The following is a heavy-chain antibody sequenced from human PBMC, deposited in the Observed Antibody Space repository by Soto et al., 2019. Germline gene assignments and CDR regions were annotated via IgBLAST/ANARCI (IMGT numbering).Heavy chain of an antibody. V-gene: IGHV3-23*01. D-gene: IGHD3-10*01. J-gene: IGHJ4*02. CDR3: AKELGYFYGPGSSIYYFDY. CDR1: GFTFASYA. Sequence: EVQLLESGGGLVQPGGSLRLSCAASGFTFASYAMNWVRQAPGKGLDWISGVRGSGGSTYYADPAKGRFTISRHNSKNRRYLQMISLRAEDTAVYYCAKELGYFYGPGSSIYYFDYWGQGTLVTVSS. CDR2: VRGSGGST.